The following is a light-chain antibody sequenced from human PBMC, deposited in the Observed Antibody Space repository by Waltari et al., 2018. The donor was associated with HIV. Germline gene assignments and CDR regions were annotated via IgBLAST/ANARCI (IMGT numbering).Light chain of an antibody. Sequence: DIQMTQSPSSLSASVGDRVIITCRTSQDIGGYLSWYQQKPGKSPRLLIYAASNFQSGVPSRFTGRGSGTDFTLTITSLQPEDFATYYCQQSHSPPYTFGQGTKVEI. J-gene: IGKJ2*01. CDR3: QQSHSPPYT. CDR2: AAS. CDR1: QDIGGY. V-gene: IGKV1-39*01.